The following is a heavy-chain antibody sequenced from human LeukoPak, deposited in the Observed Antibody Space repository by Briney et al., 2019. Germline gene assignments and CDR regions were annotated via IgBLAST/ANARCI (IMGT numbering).Heavy chain of an antibody. J-gene: IGHJ3*02. CDR1: GFTFSSYA. CDR2: ISYDGSNK. D-gene: IGHD5-24*01. Sequence: GGSLRLSCAASGFTFSSYAMHWVRQAPGKGLEWVAVISYDGSNKYYADSVKGRFTISRDNSKNTLYLQMNSLRAEDTAVYYCAKDFRREMATNPTPDAFDIWGQGTMVTVSS. CDR3: AKDFRREMATNPTPDAFDI. V-gene: IGHV3-30*04.